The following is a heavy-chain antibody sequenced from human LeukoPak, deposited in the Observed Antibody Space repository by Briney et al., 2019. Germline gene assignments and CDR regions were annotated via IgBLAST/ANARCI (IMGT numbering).Heavy chain of an antibody. Sequence: SVKVSCKVSGYTLTELSMHWVRQAPGQGLEWMGGIIPIFGTANYAQKFQGRVTITADESTSTAYMELSSLRSEDTAVYYCARARDGYNSWGQGTLVTVSS. CDR1: GYTLTELS. D-gene: IGHD5-24*01. CDR3: ARARDGYNS. V-gene: IGHV1-69*13. CDR2: IIPIFGTA. J-gene: IGHJ4*02.